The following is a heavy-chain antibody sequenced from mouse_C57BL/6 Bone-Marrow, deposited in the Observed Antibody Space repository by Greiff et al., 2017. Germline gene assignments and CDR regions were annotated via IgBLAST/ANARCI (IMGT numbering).Heavy chain of an antibody. J-gene: IGHJ3*01. CDR3: ARTGTGLAY. CDR1: GYTFTSYG. D-gene: IGHD3-3*01. V-gene: IGHV1-81*01. CDR2: IYPRSGNT. Sequence: QVQLKQSGAELARPGASVKLSCKASGYTFTSYGISWVKQRTGQGLEWIGEIYPRSGNTYYNEKFKGKATLTADKSSSTAYMELRSLTSEDSAVYFCARTGTGLAYWGQGTLVTVSA.